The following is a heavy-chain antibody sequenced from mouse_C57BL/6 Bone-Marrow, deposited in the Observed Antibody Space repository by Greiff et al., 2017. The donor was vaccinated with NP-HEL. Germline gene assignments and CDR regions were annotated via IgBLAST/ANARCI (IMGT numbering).Heavy chain of an antibody. J-gene: IGHJ4*01. CDR2: IDPSDSYT. Sequence: QVQLKQPGAELVMPGASVKLSCKASGYTFTSYWMHWVKQRPGQGLEWIGEIDPSDSYTNYNQKFKGKSTLTVDKSSSTAYMQLSSLTSEDSAVYYCARGLWLRRAGDYWGQGTSVTVSS. V-gene: IGHV1-69*01. CDR3: ARGLWLRRAGDY. D-gene: IGHD2-2*01. CDR1: GYTFTSYW.